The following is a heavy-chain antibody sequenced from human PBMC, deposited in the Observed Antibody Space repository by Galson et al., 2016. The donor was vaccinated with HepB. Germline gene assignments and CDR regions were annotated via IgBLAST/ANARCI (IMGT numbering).Heavy chain of an antibody. CDR2: IYPGDSDA. V-gene: IGHV5-51*01. CDR1: GSSSTTYW. D-gene: IGHD3-9*01. CDR3: ARVVTMTGTPFDA. J-gene: IGHJ4*02. Sequence: QSGAEVKKPGESLRISCTGSGSSSTTYWIGWVRQMPGKGLEWVGLIYPGDSDAKYSPSFEGQVTMSADMATNTAYRQWSSLKASDAAIYYCARVVTMTGTPFDAWGQGTLVTVSS.